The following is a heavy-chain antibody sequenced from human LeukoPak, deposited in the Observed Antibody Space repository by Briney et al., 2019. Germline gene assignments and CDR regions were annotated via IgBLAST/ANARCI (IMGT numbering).Heavy chain of an antibody. D-gene: IGHD6-13*01. CDR2: ISSSSSYI. CDR3: ARRLYSSSGPNDAFDI. Sequence: PGGSLRLSCAASGFPFSNNVMTWVRQAPGKGLEWVSSISSSSSYIYYADSVKGRFTISRDNAKNSLYLQMNSLRAEDTAVYYCARRLYSSSGPNDAFDIWGQGTMVTVSS. J-gene: IGHJ3*02. V-gene: IGHV3-21*01. CDR1: GFPFSNNV.